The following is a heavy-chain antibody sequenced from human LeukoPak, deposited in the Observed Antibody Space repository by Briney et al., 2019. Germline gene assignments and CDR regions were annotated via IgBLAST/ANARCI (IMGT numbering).Heavy chain of an antibody. J-gene: IGHJ4*02. CDR2: ISGSGGST. V-gene: IGHV3-23*01. CDR3: ARGNVDILVVPAANFDY. CDR1: GFTFSNYG. Sequence: GGSLRLSCAASGFTFSNYGMNWVRQGPGKGLEWVSAISGSGGSTYYADSVKGRVTISRDNSKNTLYLQMNSLRAEDTAVYFCARGNVDILVVPAANFDYWGQGTLVTVSS. D-gene: IGHD2-2*01.